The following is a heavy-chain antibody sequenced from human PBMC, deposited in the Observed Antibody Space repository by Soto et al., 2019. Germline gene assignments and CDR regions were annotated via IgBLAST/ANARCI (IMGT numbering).Heavy chain of an antibody. D-gene: IGHD6-13*01. Sequence: PGGSLRLSCAASGFTFDDYAMHWVRQAPGKGLEWVSGISWNSGSIGYADSVKGRFTISRDNAKNSLYLQMNSLRAEDTALYYCAKSRGDSSSWPPPPYFDYWGQGTLVTVSS. CDR1: GFTFDDYA. J-gene: IGHJ4*02. V-gene: IGHV3-9*01. CDR3: AKSRGDSSSWPPPPYFDY. CDR2: ISWNSGSI.